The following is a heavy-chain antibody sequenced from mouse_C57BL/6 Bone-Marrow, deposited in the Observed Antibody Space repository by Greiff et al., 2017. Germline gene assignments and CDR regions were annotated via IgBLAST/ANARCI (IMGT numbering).Heavy chain of an antibody. D-gene: IGHD1-1*01. Sequence: VQLQQSGPELVKPGASVKISCKASGYSFTGYYMHWVTQSHGNILDWIGYIYPYNGVSSYNQKFTGKATLTVDKSSSTAYMELRSLTSEDSAVYYCARPLYGSSPYYYAMDYWGQGTSVTVSS. CDR3: ARPLYGSSPYYYAMDY. J-gene: IGHJ4*01. CDR1: GYSFTGYY. V-gene: IGHV1-31*01. CDR2: IYPYNGVS.